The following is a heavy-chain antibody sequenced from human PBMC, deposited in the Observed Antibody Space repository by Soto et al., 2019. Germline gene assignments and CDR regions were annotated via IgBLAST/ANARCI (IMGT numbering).Heavy chain of an antibody. Sequence: PSETLSLTCTVSGGSISSSSNYWGWIRQPPGKGLEWIGSMYYRGSTYYNSSLKSRVIISVDNAKNSLFLQIDSLRDEDTAVYYCARDPPGIPKWFDSWGQGTLVTVSS. J-gene: IGHJ5*01. V-gene: IGHV4-39*02. CDR3: ARDPPGIPKWFDS. CDR1: GGSISSSSNY. CDR2: MYYRGST. D-gene: IGHD2-2*01.